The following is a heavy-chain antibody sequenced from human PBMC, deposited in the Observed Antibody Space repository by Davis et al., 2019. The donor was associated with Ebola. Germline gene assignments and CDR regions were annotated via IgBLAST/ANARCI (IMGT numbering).Heavy chain of an antibody. CDR2: IYSSGVT. CDR1: EFSVSSHY. J-gene: IGHJ3*02. Sequence: GGSLSLSCAGSEFSVSSHYMSWVRQAPGKGLEWVSVIYSSGVTYAADSVKDRFMTSRDKSNNTVYLQMNSLRVDDTAVYFCAREPRYRNNWHDGFDIWGHGTMVTVSS. D-gene: IGHD1-1*01. V-gene: IGHV3-66*01. CDR3: AREPRYRNNWHDGFDI.